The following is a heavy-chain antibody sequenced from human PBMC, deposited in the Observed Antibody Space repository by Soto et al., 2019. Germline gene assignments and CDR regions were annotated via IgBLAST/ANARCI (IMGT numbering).Heavy chain of an antibody. Sequence: QVQLLQSGAEVKKPGASVKVSCKASGYTFTNYGISWVRQAPGQGLEWMVWINTYNGQTHYAQKPQGRITMATDTPTGTVYMELRSLGSDDTAVYYCVRTPLDPVTESDYWGQGTLVTVSS. CDR3: VRTPLDPVTESDY. CDR1: GYTFTNYG. V-gene: IGHV1-18*01. D-gene: IGHD4-17*01. J-gene: IGHJ4*02. CDR2: INTYNGQT.